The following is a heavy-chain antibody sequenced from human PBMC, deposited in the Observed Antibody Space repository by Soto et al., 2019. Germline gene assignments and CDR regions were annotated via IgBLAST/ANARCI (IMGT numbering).Heavy chain of an antibody. CDR2: INAGDSNT. Sequence: GASVKVSCKASGYAFTSYAIHWVRQAPGQRLEWMGWINAGDSNTKYSQKFQGRLTLTRDTSASTAYMELRSLRSEDRAVYYCARGIWSVHRYYFDNWGQGTLVTVSS. D-gene: IGHD3-3*01. CDR1: GYAFTSYA. V-gene: IGHV1-3*01. J-gene: IGHJ4*02. CDR3: ARGIWSVHRYYFDN.